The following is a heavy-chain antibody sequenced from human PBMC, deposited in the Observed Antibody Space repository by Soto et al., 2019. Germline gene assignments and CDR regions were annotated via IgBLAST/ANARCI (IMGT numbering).Heavy chain of an antibody. D-gene: IGHD1-1*01. CDR1: GYNFAGYW. V-gene: IGHV5-51*01. J-gene: IGHJ4*02. CDR2: IYPSDSDT. Sequence: ESLKISCKGSGYNFAGYWIAWVRQMPGKGLELMGIIYPSDSDTRYRPSSQGQVTISADKSISSAYLQWSSLRASDTAMYYCARGGVSTRTFDYWGQGTSVTVAS. CDR3: ARGGVSTRTFDY.